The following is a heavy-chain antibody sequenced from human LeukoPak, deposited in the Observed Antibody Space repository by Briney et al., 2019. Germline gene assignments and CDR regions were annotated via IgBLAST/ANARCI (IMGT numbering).Heavy chain of an antibody. CDR1: GFTFSNTW. V-gene: IGHV4-34*01. Sequence: PGGSLRLFCAASGFTFSNTWMSWVRQAPGKGLEWIGEINHSGSTNYNPSLKSRVTISVDTSKNQFSLRLSSVTAADTAVYYCASGRAGARNWNPGYWGQGTLVTVSS. CDR2: INHSGST. J-gene: IGHJ4*02. CDR3: ASGRAGARNWNPGY. D-gene: IGHD1-1*01.